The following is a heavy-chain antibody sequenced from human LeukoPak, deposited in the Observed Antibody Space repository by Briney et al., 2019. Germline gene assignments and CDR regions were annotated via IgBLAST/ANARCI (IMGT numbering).Heavy chain of an antibody. CDR1: GGSFSGYY. CDR2: INHSGST. J-gene: IGHJ4*02. V-gene: IGHV4-34*01. Sequence: PSETLSLTCAVYGGSFSGYYWSWIRQPPGKGLEWIGEINHSGSTNYNPSLESRVTISVDTSKNQFSLKLSSVTAADTAVYYCARRVKGATGSPYGYWGQGTLVTVSS. CDR3: ARRVKGATGSPYGY. D-gene: IGHD1-26*01.